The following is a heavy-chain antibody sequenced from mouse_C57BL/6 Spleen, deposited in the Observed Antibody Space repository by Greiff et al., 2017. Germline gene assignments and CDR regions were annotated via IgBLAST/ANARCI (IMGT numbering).Heavy chain of an antibody. CDR3: TTYPSYYYGSSGPFAY. CDR1: GFNIKDDY. Sequence: EVQLQQSGAELVRPGASVKLSCTASGFNIKDDYMHWVKQRPEQGLEWIGWIDPENGDTEYASKFQGKATITADTSSNTAYLQLSSLTSEDTAVYYCTTYPSYYYGSSGPFAYGGQGTLVTVSA. V-gene: IGHV14-4*01. J-gene: IGHJ3*01. CDR2: IDPENGDT. D-gene: IGHD1-1*01.